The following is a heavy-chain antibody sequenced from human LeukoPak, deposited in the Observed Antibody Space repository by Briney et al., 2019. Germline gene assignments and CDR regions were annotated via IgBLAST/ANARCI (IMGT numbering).Heavy chain of an antibody. CDR1: GFTFNNYG. V-gene: IGHV3-30*02. D-gene: IGHD4-23*01. CDR2: IWYDGSKK. CDR3: ARANGGPFDY. Sequence: GGSLRLSCAASGFTFNNYGMHWVRQAPGKGLEWVAIIWYDGSKKHYADSVKGRFTISRDNSKNTLFLQMNSLRAEDTAVYYCARANGGPFDYWGQGTLVTVSS. J-gene: IGHJ4*02.